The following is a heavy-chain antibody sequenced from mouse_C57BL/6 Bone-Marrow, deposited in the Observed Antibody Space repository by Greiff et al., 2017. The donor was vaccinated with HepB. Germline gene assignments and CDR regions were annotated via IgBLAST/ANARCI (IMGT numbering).Heavy chain of an antibody. J-gene: IGHJ3*01. V-gene: IGHV1-74*01. Sequence: QVQLQQPGAELVKPGASVKVSCKASGYTFTSYWMHWVKQRPGQGLEWIGRIHPSDSDTNYNQKFKGKVTLTVDKSSSTAYMQLSSLTSEDSAVYYCANKGDYGSSYSAWFAYWGQGTLVTVSA. CDR2: IHPSDSDT. CDR1: GYTFTSYW. D-gene: IGHD1-1*01. CDR3: ANKGDYGSSYSAWFAY.